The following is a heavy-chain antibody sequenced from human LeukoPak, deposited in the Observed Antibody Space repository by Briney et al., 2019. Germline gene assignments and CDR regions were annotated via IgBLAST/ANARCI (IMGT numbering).Heavy chain of an antibody. CDR1: GFTFSSDC. D-gene: IGHD1-1*01. J-gene: IGHJ4*02. CDR3: ARDQDWND. Sequence: VGSLRLSCAASGFTFSSDCMSWVRQAPGKGLEWVANIKQDGSEKYYVDSVKGRFTISRDNAKNSLYLQMNSLRAEDTAVYYCARDQDWNDWGQGTLVTVSS. V-gene: IGHV3-7*01. CDR2: IKQDGSEK.